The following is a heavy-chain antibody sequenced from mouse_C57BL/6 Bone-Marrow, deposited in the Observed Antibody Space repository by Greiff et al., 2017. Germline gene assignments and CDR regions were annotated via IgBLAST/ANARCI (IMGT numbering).Heavy chain of an antibody. V-gene: IGHV5-12*01. J-gene: IGHJ1*03. D-gene: IGHD1-1*01. CDR1: GFTFSDYY. CDR2: ISNGGGST. Sequence: EVKLEESGGGLVQPGGSLKLSCAASGFTFSDYYMYWVRQTPEKRLEWVAYISNGGGSTYYPDTVKGRFTISRDNAKNTLYLQMSRLKSEDTAMYYCARHYYGSSYWYFDVWGTGTTVTVSS. CDR3: ARHYYGSSYWYFDV.